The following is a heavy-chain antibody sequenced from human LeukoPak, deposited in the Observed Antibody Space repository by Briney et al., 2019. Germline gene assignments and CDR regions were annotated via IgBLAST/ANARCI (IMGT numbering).Heavy chain of an antibody. Sequence: GGSLRLSCAASGITFDDYGMSWVRQAPGKGLEWVSAINWNGGSTGYADSVRGRFTISRDNAKNSLYLQMNSLRAEDTALYYCAREFGLAGPYFDYWGPGTLVTVSS. CDR1: GITFDDYG. CDR2: INWNGGST. D-gene: IGHD3-3*01. J-gene: IGHJ4*02. CDR3: AREFGLAGPYFDY. V-gene: IGHV3-20*04.